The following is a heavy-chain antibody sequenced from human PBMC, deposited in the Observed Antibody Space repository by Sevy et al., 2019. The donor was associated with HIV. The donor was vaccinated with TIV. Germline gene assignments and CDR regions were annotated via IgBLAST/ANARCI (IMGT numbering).Heavy chain of an antibody. D-gene: IGHD5-18*01. CDR1: GFSFSIYW. CDR3: VREGVGGYSYGFDY. J-gene: IGHJ4*02. CDR2: NNSDGSST. V-gene: IGHV3-74*03. Sequence: GGSLRLSCAASGFSFSIYWMHWVRQVPGKGLVWVSRNNSDGSSTTYADSVKGRFTFSRDNAKNTLFLQMNSLRVEDTAVYYCVREGVGGYSYGFDYWGQGTLVTVSS.